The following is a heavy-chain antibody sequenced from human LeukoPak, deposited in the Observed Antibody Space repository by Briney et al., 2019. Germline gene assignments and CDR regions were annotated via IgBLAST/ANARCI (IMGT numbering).Heavy chain of an antibody. J-gene: IGHJ4*02. V-gene: IGHV3-53*01. D-gene: IGHD5-18*01. CDR1: GFTVSSNY. CDR2: IYSGGST. CDR3: ARTAVDTAMAAFDY. Sequence: GGSLRLSCAASGFTVSSNYMSWVRQAPGKGLEWASVIYSGGSTYYADSVKGRFTISRDNSKNTLYLQMNSLRAEDTAVYYCARTAVDTAMAAFDYWGQGTLVTVSS.